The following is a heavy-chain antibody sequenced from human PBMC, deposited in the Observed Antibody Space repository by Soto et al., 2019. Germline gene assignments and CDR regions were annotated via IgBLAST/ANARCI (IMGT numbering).Heavy chain of an antibody. J-gene: IGHJ4*02. CDR2: SFYTGST. D-gene: IGHD6-19*01. CDR3: ARSVPDKGNSGWYYFDY. CDR1: GGSVSSGSYY. Sequence: SETLSLTCTVSGGSVSSGSYYWSWIRQPPGKGLEWIGYSFYTGSTNYNPSLKSRVTISVDTSKNQFSLKMRSLTAADTAVYYCARSVPDKGNSGWYYFDYWGPGTLVTVSS. V-gene: IGHV4-61*01.